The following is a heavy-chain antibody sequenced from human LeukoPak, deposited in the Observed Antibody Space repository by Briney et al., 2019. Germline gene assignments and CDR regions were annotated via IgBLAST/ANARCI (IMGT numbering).Heavy chain of an antibody. V-gene: IGHV1-2*02. CDR1: GYTFTVYY. D-gene: IGHD1-7*01. Sequence: ASVTVSFTASGYTFTVYYMHWVRQAPGQGLEWMGWINPNSGGTNYAQKFQGRVTMTRDTSISTAYMELSRLRSDDTAVYYCARDITTGTTDYWGQGTLVTVSS. J-gene: IGHJ4*02. CDR2: INPNSGGT. CDR3: ARDITTGTTDY.